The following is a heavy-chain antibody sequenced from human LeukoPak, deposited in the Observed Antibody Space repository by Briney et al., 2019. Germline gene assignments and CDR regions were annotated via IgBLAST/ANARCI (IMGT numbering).Heavy chain of an antibody. J-gene: IGHJ4*02. CDR1: GFTFSSHW. V-gene: IGHV3-74*01. CDR2: INSDGSIT. D-gene: IGHD1-1*01. CDR3: ARDYNWSPPDY. Sequence: SGGSLRLSCAASGFTFSSHWMHWVRHAPGKGLVWVSRINSDGSITTYADSAQGRFTISRDNAKNTLYLQMNSLRVEDTAVYYCARDYNWSPPDYWGQGTLVTVSS.